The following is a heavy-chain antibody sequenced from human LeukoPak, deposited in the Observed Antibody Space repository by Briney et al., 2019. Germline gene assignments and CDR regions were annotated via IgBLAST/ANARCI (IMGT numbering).Heavy chain of an antibody. Sequence: GGSLRLSCAASGSTFSSYAMSWVRQAPGKGLEWVSAISGSGGSTYYADSVKGRFTISRDNSKNTLYLQVNSLRAEDTAVYYCAKASFNWNDVGYWGQGTLVTVSS. CDR2: ISGSGGST. J-gene: IGHJ4*02. D-gene: IGHD1-1*01. V-gene: IGHV3-23*01. CDR1: GSTFSSYA. CDR3: AKASFNWNDVGY.